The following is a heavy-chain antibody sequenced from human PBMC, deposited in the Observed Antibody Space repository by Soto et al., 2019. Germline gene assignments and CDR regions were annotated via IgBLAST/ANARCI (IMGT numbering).Heavy chain of an antibody. CDR1: SGTISGLGYY. J-gene: IGHJ5*02. D-gene: IGHD2-2*01. CDR3: ERVPAAIGVSWFDP. Sequence: PLLMLCLTRTVASGTISGLGYYWSWNPQHRGKGLGCIVYIYYSGRTYNHPSLKSRVTISVDTSKIQFSLKLSSVTAADTAVYYCERVPAAIGVSWFDPWGQGTLVTVSS. CDR2: IYYSGRT. V-gene: IGHV4-31*02.